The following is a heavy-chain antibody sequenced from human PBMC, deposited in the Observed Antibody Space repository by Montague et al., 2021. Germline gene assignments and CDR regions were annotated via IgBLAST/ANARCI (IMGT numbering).Heavy chain of an antibody. CDR3: ARDTWFRENLSSLYYYGIDV. Sequence: SETLSLTCGVYGGPFSGYFWTWIRPPPGKGLEWVGEINHSGDANYNPSLESRVTMTVDTSKRQFSLRLTSLTAADTAIYYCARDTWFRENLSSLYYYGIDVWGQGTTVTVSS. J-gene: IGHJ6*02. D-gene: IGHD3-10*01. V-gene: IGHV4-34*01. CDR1: GGPFSGYF. CDR2: INHSGDA.